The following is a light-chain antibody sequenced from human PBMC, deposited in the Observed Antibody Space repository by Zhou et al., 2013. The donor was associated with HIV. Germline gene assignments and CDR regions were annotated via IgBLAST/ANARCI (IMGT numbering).Light chain of an antibody. J-gene: IGKJ2*01. CDR1: QDIAGW. CDR2: NAS. V-gene: IGKV1-12*01. CDR3: QQAHSFPYT. Sequence: DIQMTQSPSSVSASVGDRVTITCRASQDIAGWLAWYQQKPGKAPKLLIYNASGLQSGSHQGSVAVGLGQITTLTISSLQPEDFATYYCQQAHSFPYTFGLGDQSWRPN.